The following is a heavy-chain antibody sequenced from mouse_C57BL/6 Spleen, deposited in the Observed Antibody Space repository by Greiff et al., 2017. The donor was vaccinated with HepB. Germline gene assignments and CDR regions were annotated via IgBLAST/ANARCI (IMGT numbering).Heavy chain of an antibody. CDR2: IYPGDGDT. D-gene: IGHD2-1*01. CDR1: GYAFSSYW. CDR3: ARYGYGNYEGFDY. V-gene: IGHV1-80*01. Sequence: VQLQQSGAELVKPGASVKISCKASGYAFSSYWMNWVKQRPGKGLEWIGQIYPGDGDTNYNGKFKGKATLTADKSSSTAYMQLSSLTSEDSAVYFCARYGYGNYEGFDYWGQGTTLTVSS. J-gene: IGHJ2*01.